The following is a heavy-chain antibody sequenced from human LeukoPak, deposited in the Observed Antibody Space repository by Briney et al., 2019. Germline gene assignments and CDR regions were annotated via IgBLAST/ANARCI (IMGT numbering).Heavy chain of an antibody. CDR2: IHSSGGT. CDR1: GGSMNNHH. CDR3: ARFSSGCTTGSCYVDY. Sequence: SETLSLTCKVSGGSMNNHHWTCIRQPPGNRLEFIVHIHSSGGTTYNPYLKSRVTMSIDMSKNQFSLKLSSMTAADTAVYYCARFSSGCTTGSCYVDYWGQGILVTVSS. D-gene: IGHD2-2*01. V-gene: IGHV4-59*11. J-gene: IGHJ4*02.